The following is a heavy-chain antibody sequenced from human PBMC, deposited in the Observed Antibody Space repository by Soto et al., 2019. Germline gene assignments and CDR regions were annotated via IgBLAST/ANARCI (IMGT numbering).Heavy chain of an antibody. CDR1: GGSISSGGYS. V-gene: IGHV4-30-2*01. CDR3: ARENYGDYVHIKSPRYFYYGMDV. J-gene: IGHJ6*02. CDR2: IYHSGST. Sequence: PSETLSLTCAVSGGSISSGGYSWSWIRQPPGKGLEWIGFIYHSGSTYYNPSLKSRVTISVDVSKTQFSLRLSSVTAADTAVYFCARENYGDYVHIKSPRYFYYGMDVWGQGTTVTVSS. D-gene: IGHD4-17*01.